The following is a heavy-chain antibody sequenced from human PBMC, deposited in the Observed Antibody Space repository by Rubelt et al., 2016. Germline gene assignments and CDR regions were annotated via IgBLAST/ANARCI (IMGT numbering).Heavy chain of an antibody. CDR2: ISGSGGST. CDR3: AKGRYDSSGYYYYYYGMDV. D-gene: IGHD3-22*01. Sequence: GGVVVQPGGSLRLSCAASGFTFDDYTMHWVRQAPGKGLEWVSAISGSGGSTYYADSVKGRFTISRDNSKNTLYLQMNSLRAEDTAVYYCAKGRYDSSGYYYYYYGMDVWGQGTTVTVSS. J-gene: IGHJ6*02. CDR1: GFTFDDYT. V-gene: IGHV3-23*01.